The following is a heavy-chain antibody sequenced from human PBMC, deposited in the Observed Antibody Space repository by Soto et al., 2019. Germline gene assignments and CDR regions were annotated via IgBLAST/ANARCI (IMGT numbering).Heavy chain of an antibody. CDR2: INAGNGNT. J-gene: IGHJ3*02. D-gene: IGHD3-9*01. CDR3: ARDSPPIYDILTGYRAPDAFDI. CDR1: GYTFTSYA. Sequence: ASVKVSCKASGYTFTSYAMHWVRQAPGQRLEWMGWINAGNGNTKYSQKFQGRVTITRDTSASTAYMELSSLRSEDTAVYYCARDSPPIYDILTGYRAPDAFDIWGQGTMVTVS. V-gene: IGHV1-3*01.